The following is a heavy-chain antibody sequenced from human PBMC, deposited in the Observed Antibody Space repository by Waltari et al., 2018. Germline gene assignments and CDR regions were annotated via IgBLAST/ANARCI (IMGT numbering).Heavy chain of an antibody. CDR2: RRYDGSNK. CDR3: AKPDRGDYYFDY. D-gene: IGHD2-21*02. J-gene: IGHJ4*02. V-gene: IGHV3-30*02. Sequence: QVQLVESGGGVVQPGGSLRLSCAASGFTFSSYGMHWVRQAPGKGLGLVAFRRYDGSNKYYADSVKGRFTISRDNSKNTLYLQMNSLRAEDTAVYYCAKPDRGDYYFDYWGQGTLVTVSS. CDR1: GFTFSSYG.